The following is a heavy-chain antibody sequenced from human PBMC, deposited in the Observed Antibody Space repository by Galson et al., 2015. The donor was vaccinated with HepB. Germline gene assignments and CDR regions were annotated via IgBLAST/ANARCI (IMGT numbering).Heavy chain of an antibody. V-gene: IGHV3-53*01. Sequence: LRLSCAASGFTVSRNYMSWVRQAPGKGLEWVSFIYNDGSTYYADSVKGRFTISRDNSKNTLSLQMNRLRAEDTAVYYCATSQWPPAASDYWGQGTLVTVSS. CDR2: IYNDGST. D-gene: IGHD6-19*01. CDR1: GFTVSRNY. J-gene: IGHJ4*02. CDR3: ATSQWPPAASDY.